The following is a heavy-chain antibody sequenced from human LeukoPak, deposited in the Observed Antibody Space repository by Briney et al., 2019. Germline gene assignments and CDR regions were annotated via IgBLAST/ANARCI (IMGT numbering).Heavy chain of an antibody. CDR1: GFTFSSYA. D-gene: IGHD5-18*01. CDR3: AKVTAMDSATYYFDY. Sequence: PGGSLRLSCAASGFTFSSYAMHWVRQAPGKGLEWVAVISYDGSNKYYADSVKGRFTISRDNSKNTLYLQMNSLRAEDTAVYYCAKVTAMDSATYYFDYWGQGTLVTVSS. J-gene: IGHJ4*02. V-gene: IGHV3-30-3*01. CDR2: ISYDGSNK.